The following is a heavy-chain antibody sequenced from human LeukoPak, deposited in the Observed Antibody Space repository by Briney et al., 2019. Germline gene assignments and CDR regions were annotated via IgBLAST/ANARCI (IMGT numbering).Heavy chain of an antibody. D-gene: IGHD2-21*02. Sequence: GGSLRLSCVVSGFTFNRCWMNWVRQAPGKGLEWVAHINPDGRDTYHVDSVKGRFTISRDNAQNSMYLQMNSLRVEDTAVYYCTSWGDTTAEYFQRWGQGTLVTVSS. CDR3: TSWGDTTAEYFQR. J-gene: IGHJ1*01. CDR2: INPDGRDT. V-gene: IGHV3-7*01. CDR1: GFTFNRCW.